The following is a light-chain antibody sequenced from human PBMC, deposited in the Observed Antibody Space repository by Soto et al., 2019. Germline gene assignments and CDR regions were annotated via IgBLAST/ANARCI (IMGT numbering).Light chain of an antibody. V-gene: IGKV1-39*01. CDR1: QSISSY. CDR3: QLCTCHPII. Sequence: DIKMTLSPFSLSVSVKERVTMTCRASQSISSYLNWYQQKPGKAPKLLIYAASSLQSGVPSRFSGSGSGTEFTLTITSLQPDDSTPYYSQLCTCHPIIFGQGARLEIK. J-gene: IGKJ5*01. CDR2: AAS.